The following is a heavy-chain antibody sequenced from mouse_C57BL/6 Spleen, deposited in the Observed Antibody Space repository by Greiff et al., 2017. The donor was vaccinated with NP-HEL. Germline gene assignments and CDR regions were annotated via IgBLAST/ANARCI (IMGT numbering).Heavy chain of an antibody. CDR3: ARGETAQATLFAY. CDR1: GYTFTSYW. CDR2: IDPSDSYT. J-gene: IGHJ3*01. Sequence: VQLQQSGAELVRPGTSVKLSCKASGYTFTSYWMHWVKQRPGQGLEWIGVIDPSDSYTNYNQKFKGKATLTVDTSSSTAYMQLSSLTSEDSAVYYCARGETAQATLFAYWGQGTLVTVSA. D-gene: IGHD3-2*02. V-gene: IGHV1-59*01.